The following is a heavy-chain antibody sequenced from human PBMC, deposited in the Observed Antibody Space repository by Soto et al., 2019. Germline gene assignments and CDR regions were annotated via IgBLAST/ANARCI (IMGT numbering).Heavy chain of an antibody. CDR3: PSGVDTAMVTIVNY. CDR2: IWYDGSNK. J-gene: IGHJ4*02. CDR1: GFTFSSYG. V-gene: IGHV3-33*01. Sequence: QVQLVESGGGVVQPGRSLRLSCAASGFTFSSYGMHWVRQAPGKGLEWVAVIWYDGSNKYYADSVKGRFTISSDNSKKSLYLPMNSLQAKETAENYRPSGVDTAMVTIVNYWGQGTLVTVSS. D-gene: IGHD5-18*01.